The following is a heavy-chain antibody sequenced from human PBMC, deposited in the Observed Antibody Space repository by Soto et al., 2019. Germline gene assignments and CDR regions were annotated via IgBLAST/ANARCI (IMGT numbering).Heavy chain of an antibody. CDR1: GFPFSSYA. J-gene: IGHJ4*02. V-gene: IGHV3-23*01. D-gene: IGHD3-3*01. CDR3: AKDDGIGVVNPADY. CDR2: ISGSGGST. Sequence: GGSLRLSCAASGFPFSSYAMSWVRQAPGKGLEWVSAISGSGGSTYYADSVKGRFTISRDNSKNTLYLQMNSLRAEDTAVYYCAKDDGIGVVNPADYWGQGTLVTVSS.